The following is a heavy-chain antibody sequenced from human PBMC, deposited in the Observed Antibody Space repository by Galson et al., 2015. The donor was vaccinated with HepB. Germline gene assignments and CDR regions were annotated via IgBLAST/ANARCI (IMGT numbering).Heavy chain of an antibody. Sequence: SVKVSCKASGYTFTNYGVSWVRQAPGQGLEWMGWISDYDGNLKYAQKFEGRVSMTTETSTNTAFLEMRYLRPDDTAVYYCSKWGSRLPHYMDVWGKGTTVTVSS. D-gene: IGHD3-16*01. CDR3: SKWGSRLPHYMDV. CDR1: GYTFTNYG. V-gene: IGHV1-18*01. J-gene: IGHJ6*03. CDR2: ISDYDGNL.